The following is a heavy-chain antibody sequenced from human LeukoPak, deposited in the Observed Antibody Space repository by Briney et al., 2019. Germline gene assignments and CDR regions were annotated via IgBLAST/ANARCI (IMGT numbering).Heavy chain of an antibody. CDR2: INTDGSDR. CDR1: GFTFSSNY. J-gene: IGHJ4*02. D-gene: IGHD3-10*01. Sequence: GGSLRLSCAASGFTFSSNYMHWVRQAPGEGLVWVSRINTDGSDRTHADFVKGRFNISRDNAKNTLYLEMNSLRAEDTAVYYCARALRSPGDSGLDYWGQGALVTVSS. V-gene: IGHV3-74*03. CDR3: ARALRSPGDSGLDY.